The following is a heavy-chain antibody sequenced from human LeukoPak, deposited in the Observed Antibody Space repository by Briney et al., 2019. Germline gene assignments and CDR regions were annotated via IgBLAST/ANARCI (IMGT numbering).Heavy chain of an antibody. CDR3: ARGSEGWFDP. J-gene: IGHJ5*02. CDR2: IYYSGST. Sequence: SETLSLTCTVSGGSISSYFWSWIRQPPGMGLEWIGYIYYSGSTNYNPSLKSRVTMSVDTSKNQFSLKLSSVTAADTAVYYCARGSEGWFDPWGQGTLVTVSS. D-gene: IGHD6-19*01. CDR1: GGSISSYF. V-gene: IGHV4-59*01.